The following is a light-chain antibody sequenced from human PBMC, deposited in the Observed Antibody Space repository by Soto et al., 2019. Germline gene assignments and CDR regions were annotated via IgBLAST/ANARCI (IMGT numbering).Light chain of an antibody. Sequence: EIVMTQSPSTLPVSPGERATLSCRASQSVSSYLAWYQQTPGQAPRLLIHDASNRATGIPAMFSGSGSGTDFTLTISRLEPEDFAVYYCQQYGSSSTFGQGTRLEIK. CDR2: DAS. CDR3: QQYGSSST. CDR1: QSVSSY. J-gene: IGKJ5*01. V-gene: IGKV3-20*01.